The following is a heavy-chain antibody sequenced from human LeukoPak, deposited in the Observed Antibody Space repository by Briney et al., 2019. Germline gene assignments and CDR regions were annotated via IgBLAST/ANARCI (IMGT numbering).Heavy chain of an antibody. V-gene: IGHV4-61*02. CDR3: ASTAAGPIWFDP. J-gene: IGHJ5*02. D-gene: IGHD5-18*01. CDR2: IYPSGST. CDR1: GASIGSSGYY. Sequence: SQTLSLTCTVSGASIGSSGYYWSWIRQPAGKGLEWIGRIYPSGSTKYDPSLKSRVSISLDTSKNQFSLKLTSVTAADTAVYYCASTAAGPIWFDPWGQGTLVTVSS.